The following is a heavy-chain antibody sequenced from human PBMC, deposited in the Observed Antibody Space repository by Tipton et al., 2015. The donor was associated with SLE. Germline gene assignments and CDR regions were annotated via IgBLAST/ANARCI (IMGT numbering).Heavy chain of an antibody. CDR2: MFYSGST. Sequence: TLSLTCTVPDDGSISSYYWNWIRQHPGRGLEWIGYMFYSGSTHYSPSLKSRLNISIDTSKNQFSLKLTSVTAADTAIYYCARGRRGNRAYDPPGDWGQGTLVTVSS. J-gene: IGHJ4*02. CDR3: ARGRRGNRAYDPPGD. V-gene: IGHV4-31*03. CDR1: DDGSISSYY. D-gene: IGHD5-12*01.